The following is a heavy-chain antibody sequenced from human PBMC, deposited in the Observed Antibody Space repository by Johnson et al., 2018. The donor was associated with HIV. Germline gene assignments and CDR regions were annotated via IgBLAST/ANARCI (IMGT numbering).Heavy chain of an antibody. CDR1: GFIFSTYA. D-gene: IGHD4-17*01. Sequence: QVQLVESGGGVVQPGRSLRLSCAASGFIFSTYAMHWVRQVPGKGLEWVALISYDGTDKYYADSVKGRFTISRDNSKNTLYLQMNSLRAEDTAVYYCARDSTPWGGDYVGYGFDIWGQGTVVTVSS. V-gene: IGHV3-30*03. J-gene: IGHJ3*02. CDR2: ISYDGTDK. CDR3: ARDSTPWGGDYVGYGFDI.